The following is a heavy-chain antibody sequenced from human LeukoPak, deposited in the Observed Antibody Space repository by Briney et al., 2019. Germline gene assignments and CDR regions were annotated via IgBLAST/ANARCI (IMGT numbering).Heavy chain of an antibody. CDR3: AKEFNRGMPDY. J-gene: IGHJ4*02. D-gene: IGHD2/OR15-2a*01. Sequence: GGSLRLSCAASGFTFRSYGMHWVRQAPGKGLEWVAVISYDGSNEYYADSVKGRFTISRDNSKNTLYLQMSSLRAEDTAVYYCAKEFNRGMPDYWGQGTLVTVPS. CDR1: GFTFRSYG. V-gene: IGHV3-30*18. CDR2: ISYDGSNE.